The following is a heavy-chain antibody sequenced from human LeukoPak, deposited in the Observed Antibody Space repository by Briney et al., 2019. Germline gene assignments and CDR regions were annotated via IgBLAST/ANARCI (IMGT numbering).Heavy chain of an antibody. CDR1: GGSISSSSYY. J-gene: IGHJ6*03. V-gene: IGHV4-39*01. CDR2: IYYSGST. D-gene: IGHD1-26*01. Sequence: SETLSLTCTVSGGSISSSSYYWGWIRQPPGKGLEWIGSIYYSGSTYYNPSLKSRVTISVDTSKNQFSLKLSSVTAADTAVYYCARHPVGATNYYYYYYMDVWGKGTAVTVSS. CDR3: ARHPVGATNYYYYYYMDV.